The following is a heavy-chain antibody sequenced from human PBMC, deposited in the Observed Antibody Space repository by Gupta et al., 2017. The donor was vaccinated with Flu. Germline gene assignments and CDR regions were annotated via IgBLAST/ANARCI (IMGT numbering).Heavy chain of an antibody. J-gene: IGHJ4*02. D-gene: IGHD3-16*01. V-gene: IGHV1-2*02. Sequence: QVQLVQSGAEVNKPGASVKVGCKASGYTFPGYYVHWVRQAPRQGLEWMGWINPESEDKNYAQKVQGRVTMTRDKSISTEYLELRRLRYHDTAVYYCTRVHRGYNYEHSAYWGQGTLVTVAS. CDR1: GYTFPGYY. CDR2: INPESEDK. CDR3: TRVHRGYNYEHSAY.